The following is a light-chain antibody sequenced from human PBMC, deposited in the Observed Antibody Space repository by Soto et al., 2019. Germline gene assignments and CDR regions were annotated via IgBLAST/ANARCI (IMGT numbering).Light chain of an antibody. CDR1: QSVNSN. J-gene: IGKJ1*01. CDR2: GAS. Sequence: EIVMTQSPATLSVSPGERATLSCRASQSVNSNLAWYQQKPGQAPRLLIYGASTRATGIPARFSGSGSGTEFTLTISSLQSEDFAVYYCQQYNNWPPTKTFGQGTKVDIK. V-gene: IGKV3-15*01. CDR3: QQYNNWPPTKT.